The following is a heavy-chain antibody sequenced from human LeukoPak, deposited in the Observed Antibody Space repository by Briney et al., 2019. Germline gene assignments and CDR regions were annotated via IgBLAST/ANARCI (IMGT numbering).Heavy chain of an antibody. V-gene: IGHV4-59*08. CDR3: ARQGDFWSGYPSDY. J-gene: IGHJ4*02. CDR2: IYYSGST. D-gene: IGHD3-3*01. CDR1: GGSFSGYY. Sequence: SETLSLTCAVYGGSFSGYYWSWIRQPPGKGLEWIGYIYYSGSTNYNPSLKSRVTISVDTSKNQFSLKLRSVSDADTAVYYCARQGDFWSGYPSDYWGQGTLVTVSS.